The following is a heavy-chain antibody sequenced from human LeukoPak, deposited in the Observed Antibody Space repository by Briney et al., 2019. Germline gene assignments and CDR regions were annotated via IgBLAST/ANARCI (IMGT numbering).Heavy chain of an antibody. CDR2: ISRTNNI. D-gene: IGHD4-11*01. CDR1: GFPFSSFG. J-gene: IGHJ2*01. CDR3: ARVSVADYYYYFDL. Sequence: GGSLRLSCAASGFPFSSFGMNWVRQAPGKGLECVSSISRTNNIYLAESVRGRFTISSDNAKTSLFLQMNNLRAEDTAVYYCARVSVADYYYYFDLWGRGTLVTVSS. V-gene: IGHV3-21*01.